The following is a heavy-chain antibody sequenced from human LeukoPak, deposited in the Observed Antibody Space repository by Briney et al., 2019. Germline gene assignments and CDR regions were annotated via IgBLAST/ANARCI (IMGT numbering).Heavy chain of an antibody. CDR2: ISGSGGST. Sequence: PGGSLILSCAASGFTFSSYAMSWVRQAPGKGLEWVSAISGSGGSTYYADSVKGRFTISRDNSKNTLYLQMNSLRAVDTAVYYCAKAPTRSEGFDYWGQGTLVTVSS. J-gene: IGHJ4*02. CDR3: AKAPTRSEGFDY. CDR1: GFTFSSYA. V-gene: IGHV3-23*01.